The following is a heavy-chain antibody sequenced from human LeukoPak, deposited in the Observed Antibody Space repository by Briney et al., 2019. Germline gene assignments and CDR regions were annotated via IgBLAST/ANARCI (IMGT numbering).Heavy chain of an antibody. CDR2: ISGSGGST. D-gene: IGHD3-10*01. Sequence: GGSLRLSCAASGFTFSSYAMSWVRQAPGKGLEWVSAISGSGGSTYYADSVKGRFTISRDNSKNTLYLQMNSLRAEDTAVYYCAKESITMVRGVNGMGVWGQGTTVTVSS. V-gene: IGHV3-23*01. CDR1: GFTFSSYA. CDR3: AKESITMVRGVNGMGV. J-gene: IGHJ6*02.